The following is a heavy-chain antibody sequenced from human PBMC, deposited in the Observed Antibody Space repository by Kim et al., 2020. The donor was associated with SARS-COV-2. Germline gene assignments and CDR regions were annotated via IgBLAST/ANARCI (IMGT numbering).Heavy chain of an antibody. CDR3: ARDLSFRRDAWKQEKKIAAAGPRHGMDV. Sequence: ASVKVSCKASGYTFTSYGISWVRQAPGQGLEWMGWISAYNGNTNYAQKLQGRVTMTTDTSTSTAYMELRSLRSDDTAVYYCARDLSFRRDAWKQEKKIAAAGPRHGMDVWGQGTTVTVSS. D-gene: IGHD6-13*01. CDR1: GYTFTSYG. CDR2: ISAYNGNT. V-gene: IGHV1-18*01. J-gene: IGHJ6*02.